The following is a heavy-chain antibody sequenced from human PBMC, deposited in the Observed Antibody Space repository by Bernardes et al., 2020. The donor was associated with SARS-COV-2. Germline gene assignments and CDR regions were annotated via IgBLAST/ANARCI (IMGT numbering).Heavy chain of an antibody. CDR1: GGSVNSGGYY. Sequence: SETLSLTCTVSGGSVNSGGYYWTWIRQPPGLELEWLGYLYDTRITAYNPSLKSRAIISTDTSQKQFSLRLNSVTAADTAVYYWARVTGNYAGRYFSSDIDVWGQGTTVTVAS. V-gene: IGHV4-61*08. D-gene: IGHD1-7*01. CDR2: LYDTRIT. CDR3: ARVTGNYAGRYFSSDIDV. J-gene: IGHJ6*02.